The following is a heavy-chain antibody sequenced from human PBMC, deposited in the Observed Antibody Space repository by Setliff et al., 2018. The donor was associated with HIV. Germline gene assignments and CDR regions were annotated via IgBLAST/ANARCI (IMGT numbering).Heavy chain of an antibody. CDR2: TFHRSKWYS. CDR1: GDSVSNYSAA. CDR3: ARSITTAGTVFDY. V-gene: IGHV6-1*01. D-gene: IGHD6-13*01. J-gene: IGHJ4*02. Sequence: SQTLSLTCAISGDSVSNYSAAWNWIRQSPSRGLEWLGRTFHRSKWYSDYAESVRSRITINPDTSKNQLSLQLHSVTPEDAAVYYYARSITTAGTVFDYWGQGTLVTVSS.